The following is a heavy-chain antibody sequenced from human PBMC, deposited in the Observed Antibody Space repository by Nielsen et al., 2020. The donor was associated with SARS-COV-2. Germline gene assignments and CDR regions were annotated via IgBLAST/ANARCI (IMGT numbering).Heavy chain of an antibody. Sequence: GESLKISCAASGFTFSSYAMHWVRQAPGKGLEWVAVISYDGSNKYYADSVKGRFTISRDNSKNTLYLQMNSLRAEDTAVYYCAKPRGGSYRAPFDYWGQGTLVTVSS. CDR2: ISYDGSNK. J-gene: IGHJ4*02. CDR1: GFTFSSYA. V-gene: IGHV3-30-3*02. CDR3: AKPRGGSYRAPFDY. D-gene: IGHD1-26*01.